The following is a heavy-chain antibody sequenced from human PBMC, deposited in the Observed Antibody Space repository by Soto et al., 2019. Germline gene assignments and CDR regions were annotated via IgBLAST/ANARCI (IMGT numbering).Heavy chain of an antibody. D-gene: IGHD6-19*01. Sequence: SVKVSCKASGGTFSSYAISWVRQAPGQGLEWMGGIIPIFGTANYAQKFQGRVTITADESTSTAYMELSSLRSEDTAVYYCARGLRQWLAFDYWGQGTLVTVSS. V-gene: IGHV1-69*13. J-gene: IGHJ4*02. CDR3: ARGLRQWLAFDY. CDR2: IIPIFGTA. CDR1: GGTFSSYA.